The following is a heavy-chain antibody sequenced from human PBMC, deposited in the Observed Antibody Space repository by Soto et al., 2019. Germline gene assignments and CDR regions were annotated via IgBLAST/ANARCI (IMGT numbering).Heavy chain of an antibody. J-gene: IGHJ4*02. Sequence: QVQLVQSGAELKKPGASVKVSCKTSGYTFSSSGFSWMRQAPGQGLEWMGWISPYNGNTDYAPKFQGRVTMTTDTFRSTVYMELWSLRFDDTAMYYCARDAPIAVAGNVDYWAQGPLVTVSS. CDR3: ARDAPIAVAGNVDY. CDR2: ISPYNGNT. D-gene: IGHD6-19*01. V-gene: IGHV1-18*01. CDR1: GYTFSSSG.